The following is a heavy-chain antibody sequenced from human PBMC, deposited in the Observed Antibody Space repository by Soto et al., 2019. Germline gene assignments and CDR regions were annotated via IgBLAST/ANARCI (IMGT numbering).Heavy chain of an antibody. V-gene: IGHV1-69*13. CDR3: AREGVYSSSAGLSWFDP. CDR2: IIPIFGTA. Sequence: SVNVSCTASGGTFSSYAISWVRQAPGQGLEWMGGIIPIFGTANYAQKFQGRVTITADESTSTAYMELSSLRSEDTAVYYCAREGVYSSSAGLSWFDPWGQGTLVTVSS. D-gene: IGHD6-6*01. CDR1: GGTFSSYA. J-gene: IGHJ5*02.